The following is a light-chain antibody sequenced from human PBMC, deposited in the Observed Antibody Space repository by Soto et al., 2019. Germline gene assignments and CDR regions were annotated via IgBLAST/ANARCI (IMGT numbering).Light chain of an antibody. V-gene: IGLV2-14*01. J-gene: IGLJ1*01. Sequence: QSALTQPASVSGSPGQSITISCTATSSDVGSFNYVSWYQHHPGKAPKLMIYEVTSRPSGVSNRFSGSKSGNTASLTISGLQAEDEADYYCSSYTSSSILYVFGTGTKVTVL. CDR3: SSYTSSSILYV. CDR1: SSDVGSFNY. CDR2: EVT.